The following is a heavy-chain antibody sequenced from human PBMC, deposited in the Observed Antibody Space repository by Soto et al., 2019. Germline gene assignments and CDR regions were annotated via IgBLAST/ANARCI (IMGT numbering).Heavy chain of an antibody. CDR2: INPNSGGT. CDR1: GYTFTGYY. CDR3: ARDLAYYDSSGQTDY. V-gene: IGHV1-2*02. Sequence: QVQLVQSGAEVKKPGASVKVSCKASGYTFTGYYMHWVRQAPGQGLEWMGWINPNSGGTNYAQKFQGRVTMTRDTSISTAYMELSRLRSDDTAVYYCARDLAYYDSSGQTDYWGQGTLVTVSS. J-gene: IGHJ4*02. D-gene: IGHD3-22*01.